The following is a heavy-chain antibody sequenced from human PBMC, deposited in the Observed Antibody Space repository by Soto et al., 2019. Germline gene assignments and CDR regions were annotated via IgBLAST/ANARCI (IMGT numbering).Heavy chain of an antibody. CDR1: GFTFSSDA. D-gene: IGHD6-6*01. CDR3: ARRARADYYYMDV. V-gene: IGHV3-64*01. J-gene: IGHJ6*03. Sequence: EVQLVESGGGLAQPGGSLRLSCAASGFTFSSDAMDWVRQAPGKGLEYVSGISGNGIGTYYASSVKGRFTISRDNYRDTVYLQMDSLRPEDMAVYYCARRARADYYYMDVWGKGTTVTVS. CDR2: ISGNGIGT.